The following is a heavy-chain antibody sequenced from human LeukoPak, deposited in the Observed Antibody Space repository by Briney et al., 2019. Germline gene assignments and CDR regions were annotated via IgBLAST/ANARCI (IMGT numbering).Heavy chain of an antibody. CDR2: IYTSGST. CDR1: GGSISSYY. J-gene: IGHJ6*02. CDR3: ASGPRGFYYYYGMDV. D-gene: IGHD5-12*01. V-gene: IGHV4-4*07. Sequence: SETLSLTCTVSGGSISSYYWSWIRQPAGKGLGWIGRIYTSGSTNYNPSLKSRVTMSVDTSKNQFSLKLSSVTAADTAVYYCASGPRGFYYYYGMDVWGQGTTVTVSS.